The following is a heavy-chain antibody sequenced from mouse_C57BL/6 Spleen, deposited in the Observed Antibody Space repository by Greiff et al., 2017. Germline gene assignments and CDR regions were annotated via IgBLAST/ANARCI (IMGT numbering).Heavy chain of an antibody. V-gene: IGHV5-16*01. J-gene: IGHJ2*01. CDR2: INYDGSST. CDR1: GFTFSDYY. Sequence: EVKVVESEGGLVQPGSSMKLSCTASGFTFSDYYMAWVRQVPERGLEWVANINYDGSSTYYLDSLKSRFIISRDNAKNILYLQMSSLKSEDTATYYCARGIYYDYDGYYFDYGGQGTTLTVSS. D-gene: IGHD2-4*01. CDR3: ARGIYYDYDGYYFDY.